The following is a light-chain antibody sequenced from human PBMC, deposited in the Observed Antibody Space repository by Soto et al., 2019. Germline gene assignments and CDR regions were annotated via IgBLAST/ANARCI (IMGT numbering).Light chain of an antibody. J-gene: IGKJ4*01. CDR1: QSIGTF. Sequence: DIQMTQSPSSLSACVEDRVTITCRASQSIGTFLNWYQREPDQAPRLLIYGASSLQSGVPSRFSGSGFGTDFTLTISGLQPEDFATYFCQQSQDTLITFGGGTKVDIK. V-gene: IGKV1-39*01. CDR3: QQSQDTLIT. CDR2: GAS.